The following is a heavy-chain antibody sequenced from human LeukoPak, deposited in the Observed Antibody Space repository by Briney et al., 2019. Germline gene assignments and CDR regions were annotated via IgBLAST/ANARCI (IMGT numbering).Heavy chain of an antibody. D-gene: IGHD2-2*02. CDR2: INHSGST. Sequence: SETLSLTCAVYGGSFSGYYWSWIRQPPGKGLEWIGEINHSGSTNYNPSLKSRVTISVDTSKNQFSLKLSSVTAADTAVYYCARGRYCSSTSYYRGGPGNWFDPWGQGTLVTVSS. V-gene: IGHV4-34*01. CDR1: GGSFSGYY. J-gene: IGHJ5*02. CDR3: ARGRYCSSTSYYRGGPGNWFDP.